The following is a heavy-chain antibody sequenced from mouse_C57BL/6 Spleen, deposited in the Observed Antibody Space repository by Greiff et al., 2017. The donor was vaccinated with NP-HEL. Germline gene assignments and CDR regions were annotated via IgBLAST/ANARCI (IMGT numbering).Heavy chain of an antibody. D-gene: IGHD3-3*01. CDR3: ARGLGLYAMDY. Sequence: QVQLQQSGPVLVKPGASVKISCKASGYAFSSSWMNWVKQRPGKGLEWIGRIYPGDGDTNYNGKFKGKATLTADKSSSTAYMQLSSLTSEDSAVYVCARGLGLYAMDYWGQGTSVTVSS. J-gene: IGHJ4*01. CDR2: IYPGDGDT. V-gene: IGHV1-82*01. CDR1: GYAFSSSW.